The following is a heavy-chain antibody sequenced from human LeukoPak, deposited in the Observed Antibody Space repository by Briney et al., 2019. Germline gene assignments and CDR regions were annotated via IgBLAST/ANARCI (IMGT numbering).Heavy chain of an antibody. D-gene: IGHD1-26*01. CDR1: GFTFSTYA. J-gene: IGHJ4*02. Sequence: GGSLRLSCAASGFTFSTYAMSWVRQAPGKGLEWVSAISGSGSSTYYADSVKGRFTISRDNSKNTLYLQMNSLRGEDTAVYYCAKGAASGTYGFDCWGQGTLVTVSS. CDR2: ISGSGSST. V-gene: IGHV3-23*01. CDR3: AKGAASGTYGFDC.